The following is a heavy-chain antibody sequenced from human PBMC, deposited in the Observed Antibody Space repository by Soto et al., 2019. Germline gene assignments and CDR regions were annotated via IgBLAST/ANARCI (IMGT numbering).Heavy chain of an antibody. D-gene: IGHD3-22*01. Sequence: SVKVSCKASGGTFSSYAISWVRQAPGQGLEWMGGIIPIFGTANYAQKFQGRVTITADESTSTAHMELSSLRSEDTAVYYCARDVSSGYYPTRYYFDYWGQGTLVTVSS. CDR1: GGTFSSYA. V-gene: IGHV1-69*13. CDR2: IIPIFGTA. CDR3: ARDVSSGYYPTRYYFDY. J-gene: IGHJ4*02.